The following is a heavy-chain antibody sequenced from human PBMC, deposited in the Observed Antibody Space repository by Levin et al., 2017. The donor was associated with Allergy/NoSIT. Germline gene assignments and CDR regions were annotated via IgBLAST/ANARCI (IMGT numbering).Heavy chain of an antibody. CDR1: GFSLTTSGVG. D-gene: IGHD1-1*01. V-gene: IGHV2-5*02. CDR2: IYWDNDK. CDR3: AHRRGGYSWNGGYFDQ. Sequence: SGPTLVKPTQTLTLTCSFSGFSLTTSGVGVGWIRQPPGKALECLALIYWDNDKRYSPSLRSRLTISKVTSKNQVVLTMTNMDPVDTATYFCAHRRGGYSWNGGYFDQWGQGTLVTVSS. J-gene: IGHJ4*02.